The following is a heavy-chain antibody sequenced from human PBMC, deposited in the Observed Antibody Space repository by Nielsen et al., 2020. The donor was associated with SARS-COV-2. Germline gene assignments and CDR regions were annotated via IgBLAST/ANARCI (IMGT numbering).Heavy chain of an antibody. CDR1: GYRFSSYW. J-gene: IGHJ6*02. CDR3: ARQPSDYYGMDV. Sequence: GESLKISCKGSGYRFSSYWITWVRQMPGKGLEWMGIIDPAESDIRYSPSFQGQVIISVDKATTTAYLQWSALKASDTAIYYCARQPSDYYGMDVWGQVTTVTVSS. V-gene: IGHV5-51*01. CDR2: IDPAESDI.